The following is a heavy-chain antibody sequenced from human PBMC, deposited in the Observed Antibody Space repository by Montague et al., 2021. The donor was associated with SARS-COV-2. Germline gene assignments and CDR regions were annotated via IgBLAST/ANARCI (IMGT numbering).Heavy chain of an antibody. CDR2: IYYSGNT. CDR3: ARGVIAAPGYFDY. Sequence: TLSLTCTVSGGSFNSGAYFWSWIRQHPEKGLDWVAYIYYSGNTYYNPSLKSRVALSVDTSKKQFSLNLTSVTAADTATYYCARGVIAAPGYFDYWSQGTLVTVSS. V-gene: IGHV4-31*03. CDR1: GGSFNSGAYF. D-gene: IGHD2-15*01. J-gene: IGHJ4*02.